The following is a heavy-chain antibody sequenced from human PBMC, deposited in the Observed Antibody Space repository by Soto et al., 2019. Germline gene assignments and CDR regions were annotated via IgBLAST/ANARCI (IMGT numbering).Heavy chain of an antibody. V-gene: IGHV4-4*02. CDR2: IYHAGST. J-gene: IGHJ4*02. CDR1: GGSITNSNW. CDR3: ARGPPIVGNTTPLDS. Sequence: PSETLSRTCSVSGGSITNSNWWTWVRLPPAKGLEWIGDIYHAGSTKYNPSLERRVTISVDTSKNQFALTLTSVTAADTAVYFCARGPPIVGNTTPLDSWGRGTLVTVS. D-gene: IGHD1-26*01.